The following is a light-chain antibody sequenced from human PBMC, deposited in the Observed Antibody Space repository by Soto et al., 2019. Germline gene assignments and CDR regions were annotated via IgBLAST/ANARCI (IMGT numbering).Light chain of an antibody. V-gene: IGKV1-39*01. J-gene: IGKJ5*01. Sequence: IHMTQSQSSLSASVGDRVTITCRASQSISSYLNWYQQKPGKAPKLLIHSASTLESGVPSRFSGSGSGTEFTLTISSLQPDDFATYFCQQYNSYPITLGQGTRLEIK. CDR1: QSISSY. CDR2: SAS. CDR3: QQYNSYPIT.